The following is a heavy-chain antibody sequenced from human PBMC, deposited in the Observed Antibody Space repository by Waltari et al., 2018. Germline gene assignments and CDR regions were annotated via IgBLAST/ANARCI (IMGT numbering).Heavy chain of an antibody. V-gene: IGHV4-34*01. Sequence: QVQLQQWGAGLLKPSETLSLTCAVYGGSFSGYYWSWIRQPPGKGLEWIGEINHSGSTNYNPSLKIRVTISVDTSKNQFSLKLSSVTAADTAVYYCARVPPKGRFLEWLYPTGAFDIWGQGTMVTVSS. J-gene: IGHJ3*02. CDR2: INHSGST. CDR1: GGSFSGYY. D-gene: IGHD3-3*01. CDR3: ARVPPKGRFLEWLYPTGAFDI.